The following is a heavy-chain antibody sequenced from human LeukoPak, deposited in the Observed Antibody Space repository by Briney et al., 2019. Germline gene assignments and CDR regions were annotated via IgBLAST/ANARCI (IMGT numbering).Heavy chain of an antibody. CDR1: GFTFSRYW. CDR3: ARESLTDIVVVGAFDI. CDR2: INSDGSST. V-gene: IGHV3-74*01. D-gene: IGHD2-15*01. Sequence: PGGSLRLSCAASGFTFSRYWMHWVRQAPGKGPVWVSRINSDGSSTSYADSVKGRFTISRDSAKNTLYLQMNSLRAEDTAVYYCARESLTDIVVVGAFDIWGQGTMVTVSS. J-gene: IGHJ3*02.